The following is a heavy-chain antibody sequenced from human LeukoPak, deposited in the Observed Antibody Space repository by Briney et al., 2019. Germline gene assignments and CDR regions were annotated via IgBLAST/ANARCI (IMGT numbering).Heavy chain of an antibody. CDR3: AIDIAFNGMWEHYYNGDV. CDR2: ISVSGGTT. D-gene: IGHD3-10*01. J-gene: IGHJ6*04. Sequence: PGGSLRLSCAASGLTFSRYAMTWVRQAPGKGLEWVSSISVSGGTTYYADSVKGRFAISRDNSENTLYLQMDRLRAEDTAEYYCAIDIAFNGMWEHYYNGDVWGKGTTVTVSS. CDR1: GLTFSRYA. V-gene: IGHV3-23*01.